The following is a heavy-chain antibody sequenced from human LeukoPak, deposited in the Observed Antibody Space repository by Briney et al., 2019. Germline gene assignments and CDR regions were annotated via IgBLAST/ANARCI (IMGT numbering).Heavy chain of an antibody. D-gene: IGHD1-1*01. CDR3: AKGFVAGTENYFDS. CDR1: GLTFNTYA. CDR2: IGRAGDTT. Sequence: PGGSLRLSCAASGLTFNTYAMNWFRQGPAKGLEWVSSIGRAGDTTDFADSVEGRFTISRDNSKNTVFLEMNSLRAEDTGVYYCAKGFVAGTENYFDSWGQGTLVTVSS. J-gene: IGHJ4*02. V-gene: IGHV3-23*01.